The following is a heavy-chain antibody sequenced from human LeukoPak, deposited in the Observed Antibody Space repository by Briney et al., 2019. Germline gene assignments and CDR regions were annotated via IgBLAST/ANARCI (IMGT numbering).Heavy chain of an antibody. Sequence: GESLKISCKGSGYSFTSYWIGWVRQMPGKGLEWMGIIYPGDSDTRYSPSFQGQVTISADKSISTAYLQWSSLKASDTAMYYCARQTGRREQLVLGGYYYYYMDVWGKGTTVTVSS. J-gene: IGHJ6*03. CDR3: ARQTGRREQLVLGGYYYYYMDV. CDR2: IYPGDSDT. D-gene: IGHD6-6*01. V-gene: IGHV5-51*01. CDR1: GYSFTSYW.